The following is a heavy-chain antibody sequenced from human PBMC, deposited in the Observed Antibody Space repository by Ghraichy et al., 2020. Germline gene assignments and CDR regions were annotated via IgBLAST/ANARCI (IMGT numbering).Heavy chain of an antibody. Sequence: ASVKVSCKASGYTFNNYAIHWVRQAPGQRLEWMGWINGGNDNTKYSHNFQGRVTVTWDTSASTAYMELSSLKSEDTALYYCVRDPVGLQVAGSGWFGPWGQGTLVTVSS. D-gene: IGHD6-19*01. V-gene: IGHV1-3*01. CDR1: GYTFNNYA. J-gene: IGHJ5*02. CDR3: VRDPVGLQVAGSGWFGP. CDR2: INGGNDNT.